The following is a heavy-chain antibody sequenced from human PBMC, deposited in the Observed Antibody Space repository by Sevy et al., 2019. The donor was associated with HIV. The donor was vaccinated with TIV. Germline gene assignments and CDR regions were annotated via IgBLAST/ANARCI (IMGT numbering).Heavy chain of an antibody. V-gene: IGHV4-59*01. CDR1: GGSISSYY. J-gene: IGHJ6*02. CDR2: IYYSRST. D-gene: IGHD2-2*01. CDR3: ARGDKRIGYCSSTSCSGVGYYYYYGMDV. Sequence: SETLSLTCTVSGGSISSYYWSWIRQPPRKGLEWIGYIYYSRSTNYNPSLNSRVTISVDTSKNQFSLKLSSVTAADTAVYYCARGDKRIGYCSSTSCSGVGYYYYYGMDVWGQGTTVTVSS.